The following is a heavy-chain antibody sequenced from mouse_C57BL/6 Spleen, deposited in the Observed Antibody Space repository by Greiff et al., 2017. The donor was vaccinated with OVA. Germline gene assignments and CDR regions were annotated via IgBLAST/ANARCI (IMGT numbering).Heavy chain of an antibody. D-gene: IGHD4-1*01. V-gene: IGHV1-26*01. CDR2: INPNNGGT. CDR3: ARETGTGWYFDV. CDR1: GYTFTDYY. J-gene: IGHJ1*03. Sequence: EVQLQQSGPELVKPGASVKISCKASGYTFTDYYMNWVKQSHGKSLEWIGDINPNNGGTSYNQKFKGKATLTVDKSSSTAYMELRSLTSEDSAVYYCARETGTGWYFDVWGTGTTVTVSS.